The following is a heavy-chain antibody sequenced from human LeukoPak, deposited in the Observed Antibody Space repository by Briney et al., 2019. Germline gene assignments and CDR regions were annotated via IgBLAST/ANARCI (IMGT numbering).Heavy chain of an antibody. Sequence: SETLSLTCTVSGGSISSYYWSWIRQPPGKGLEWIGEINHSGSTNYNPSLKSRVTISVDTSKNQFSLKLSSVTAADTAVYYCARALGVSIAVARYYFDYWGQGTLVTVSS. CDR3: ARALGVSIAVARYYFDY. D-gene: IGHD6-19*01. V-gene: IGHV4-34*01. J-gene: IGHJ4*02. CDR1: GGSISSYY. CDR2: INHSGST.